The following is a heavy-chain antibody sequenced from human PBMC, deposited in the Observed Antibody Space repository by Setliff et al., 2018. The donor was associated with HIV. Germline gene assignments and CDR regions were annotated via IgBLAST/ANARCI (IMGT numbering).Heavy chain of an antibody. J-gene: IGHJ5*02. V-gene: IGHV4-59*08. D-gene: IGHD3-10*01. CDR2: IYFTGSS. CDR1: GTSISSYY. Sequence: SETLSLTCSVSGTSISSYYWTWIRQSPGKELEWIGSIYFTGSSDNNPSLKSRVTISVDTSKNQFSLKLSSVTAADTAMYYCAKGAYGSGSSNWFDPWGQGTLVTVSS. CDR3: AKGAYGSGSSNWFDP.